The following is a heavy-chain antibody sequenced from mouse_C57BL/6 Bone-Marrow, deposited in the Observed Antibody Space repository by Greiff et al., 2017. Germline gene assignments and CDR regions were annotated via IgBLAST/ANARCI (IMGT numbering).Heavy chain of an antibody. J-gene: IGHJ2*01. CDR1: GFNIKDDY. CDR3: TTSDYYFDY. V-gene: IGHV14-4*01. CDR2: IDPENGDT. Sequence: VQLQQSGAELVRPGASVKLSCTASGFNIKDDYMHWVKQRPEQGLEWIGWIDPENGDTEYASKFQGKAPITADTSSNTAYLQLSSLTSEDTAVYYCTTSDYYFDYWGQGTTLTVSS.